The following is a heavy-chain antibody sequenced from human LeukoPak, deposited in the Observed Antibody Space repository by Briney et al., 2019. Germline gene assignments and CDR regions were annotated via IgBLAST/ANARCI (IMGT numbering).Heavy chain of an antibody. J-gene: IGHJ6*03. CDR3: ARGRYRSGYSYGHYYYYYMDV. CDR2: INHSGST. D-gene: IGHD5-18*01. V-gene: IGHV4-34*01. Sequence: SETLSLTCAVYGGSFSGYYWSRIRQPLGKGLEWIGEINHSGSTNYNPSLKSRVTISVDTSKNQFSLKLSSVTAADTAVYYCARGRYRSGYSYGHYYYYYMDVWGKGTTVTVSS. CDR1: GGSFSGYY.